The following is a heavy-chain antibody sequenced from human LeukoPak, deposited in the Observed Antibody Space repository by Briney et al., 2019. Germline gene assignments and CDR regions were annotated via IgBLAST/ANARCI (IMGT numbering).Heavy chain of an antibody. CDR2: IHKAGTES. CDR1: GFTFTVYW. CDR3: ARVGTWELQRVFDY. J-gene: IGHJ4*02. V-gene: IGHV3-7*01. Sequence: GGSLRLSCAASGFTFTVYWMTWVPQVPGKGLEGVANIHKAGTESYYMDSVKGRFALSRDNAKNSQYLQLSSLRVDDTAVYYCARVGTWELQRVFDYWGQGTLVTVSS. D-gene: IGHD1-26*01.